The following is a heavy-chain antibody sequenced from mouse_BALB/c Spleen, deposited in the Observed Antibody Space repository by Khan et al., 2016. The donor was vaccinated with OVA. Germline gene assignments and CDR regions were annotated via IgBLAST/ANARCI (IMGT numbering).Heavy chain of an antibody. Sequence: VELKQSGAELVKPGASVKLSCKASGYTFTSYDINWVRQRPEQGLEWIGWMFPGDGSTKYNENFKGKTTLTTDKSSSTAYMQLSRLTSEDSGAYFCARGGYGVFAYWGQGTLVTVSA. CDR3: ARGGYGVFAY. J-gene: IGHJ3*01. D-gene: IGHD2-14*01. V-gene: IGHV1S56*01. CDR1: GYTFTSYD. CDR2: MFPGDGST.